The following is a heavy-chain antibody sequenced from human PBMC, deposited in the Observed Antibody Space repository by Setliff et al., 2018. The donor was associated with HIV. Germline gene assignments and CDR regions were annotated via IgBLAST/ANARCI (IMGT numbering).Heavy chain of an antibody. Sequence: ASVKVSCKASGYTFTNYGISWVRQAPGQGLEWMGWISAYNGNTNYAQKIQGRVTMTTDTSTSTAYMELRSLRSDDTAVYYCARTASGSYEGPYYYDYMDVWGKGTTVTVSS. D-gene: IGHD1-26*01. CDR2: ISAYNGNT. V-gene: IGHV1-18*01. CDR1: GYTFTNYG. J-gene: IGHJ6*03. CDR3: ARTASGSYEGPYYYDYMDV.